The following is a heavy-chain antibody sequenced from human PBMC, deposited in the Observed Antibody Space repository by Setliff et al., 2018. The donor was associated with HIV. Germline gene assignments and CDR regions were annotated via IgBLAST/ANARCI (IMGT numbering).Heavy chain of an antibody. D-gene: IGHD2-2*01. CDR1: GYNFTSHD. CDR3: ARGYCSSTSCYGIYYFDN. V-gene: IGHV1-8*01. Sequence: ASVKVSCKASGYNFTSHDINWVRQAPGQGLEWMGWMNPKSGNTGYARKFQGRVTMTRKTSISTAYMELRSLRSDDTAVYYCARGYCSSTSCYGIYYFDNWGQGTPVSLL. CDR2: MNPKSGNT. J-gene: IGHJ4*02.